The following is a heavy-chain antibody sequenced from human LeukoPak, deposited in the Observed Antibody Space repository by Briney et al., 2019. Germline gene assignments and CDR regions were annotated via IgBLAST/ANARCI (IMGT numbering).Heavy chain of an antibody. D-gene: IGHD2-15*01. J-gene: IGHJ6*03. Sequence: PSETLSLTCTVSGGSIGSYSWSWIRQPAGKGLEWIGRIYTSVSTNYNPSLKSRVTISVDKSKNQFSLNLTSVTAADTAVYYCARLGYCSGGRCPWDYYYYMDVWGDGTTVT. V-gene: IGHV4-4*07. CDR2: IYTSVST. CDR1: GGSIGSYS. CDR3: ARLGYCSGGRCPWDYYYYMDV.